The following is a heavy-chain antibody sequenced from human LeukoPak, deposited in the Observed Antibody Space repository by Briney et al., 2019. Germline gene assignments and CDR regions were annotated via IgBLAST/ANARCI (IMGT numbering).Heavy chain of an antibody. CDR1: GGSISSYY. CDR3: ARRGYCSGGSCYSSPYYFDY. Sequence: SETLSLTCTVSGGSISSYYWSWIRQPAGKGLEWIGRIYTSGSTNYNPSLKSRVTMSVDTSKNQFSLKLSSVTAADTAVYYCARRGYCSGGSCYSSPYYFDYWGQGTLVTVSS. D-gene: IGHD2-15*01. J-gene: IGHJ4*02. V-gene: IGHV4-4*07. CDR2: IYTSGST.